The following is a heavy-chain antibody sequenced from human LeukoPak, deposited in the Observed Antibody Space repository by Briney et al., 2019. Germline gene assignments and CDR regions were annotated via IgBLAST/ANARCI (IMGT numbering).Heavy chain of an antibody. CDR2: ISGGGSAI. V-gene: IGHV3-48*01. J-gene: IGHJ3*02. Sequence: GSLRLSCAASGFTFSTYSMNWVRQAPGRGLEWLSYISGGGSAIYYADSVKGRFTISRDNAKNSVSLQMNSLRAEDTAVYYCTNFKPPAPDALDIWGQGTMITVSS. D-gene: IGHD1-14*01. CDR3: TNFKPPAPDALDI. CDR1: GFTFSTYS.